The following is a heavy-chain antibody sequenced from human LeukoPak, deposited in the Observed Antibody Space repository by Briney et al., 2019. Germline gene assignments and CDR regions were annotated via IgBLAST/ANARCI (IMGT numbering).Heavy chain of an antibody. CDR3: AKRRTTGCFDY. J-gene: IGHJ4*02. CDR2: ISGSGGST. Sequence: GGSLRLSCAASGFTFSNAWMSWVRQAPGKGLEWVSAISGSGGSTYYADSVKGRFTISRDNSKNTLYLQMNSLRAEDTAVYYCAKRRTTGCFDYWGQGTLVTVSS. V-gene: IGHV3-23*01. CDR1: GFTFSNAW. D-gene: IGHD4-17*01.